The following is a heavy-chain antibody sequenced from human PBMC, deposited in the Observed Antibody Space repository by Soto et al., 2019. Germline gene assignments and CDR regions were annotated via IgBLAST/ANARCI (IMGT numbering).Heavy chain of an antibody. Sequence: EVQLVESGGGLVQPGRSLRLYCAASGFTFDNYAMHWVRQGPGKGLEWGSGINWNSVTFDYADSVKGRFTISRDNAKNSLYLQMDSRRPEDTGFYYCARDHAEDFGYDLDYFDFWGRGTLVIVSS. J-gene: IGHJ4*02. D-gene: IGHD5-12*01. CDR3: ARDHAEDFGYDLDYFDF. V-gene: IGHV3-9*01. CDR1: GFTFDNYA. CDR2: INWNSVTF.